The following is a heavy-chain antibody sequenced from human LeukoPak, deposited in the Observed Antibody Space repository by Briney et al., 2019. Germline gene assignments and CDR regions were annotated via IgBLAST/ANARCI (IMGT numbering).Heavy chain of an antibody. CDR3: ARVIRPLYDSSGYARAGIYYYYMDV. CDR1: GYSISRVDYSISSGYF. J-gene: IGHJ6*03. V-gene: IGHV4-39*07. D-gene: IGHD3-22*01. Sequence: SETLSLTCTVSGYSISRVDYSISSGYFWGWIRRPPGMRLEWIGSIFYTGSTNYNPSLKSRVTISVDTSKNQFSLKLSSVTAADTAVYYCARVIRPLYDSSGYARAGIYYYYMDVWGKGTTVTVSS. CDR2: IFYTGST.